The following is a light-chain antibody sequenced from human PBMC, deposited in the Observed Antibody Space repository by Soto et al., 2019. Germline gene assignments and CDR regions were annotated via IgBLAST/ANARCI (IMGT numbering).Light chain of an antibody. CDR3: QQYDNWPPLT. Sequence: EIVMTQSPATLSVSPGERSTLSCMASQSVSSNLAWYQQKPGQAPRLLIYGASTRATGIPARFSGSGSGTEFTLTISSLQSEDFAVYYCQQYDNWPPLTVGGGTKVEIK. CDR2: GAS. V-gene: IGKV3-15*01. CDR1: QSVSSN. J-gene: IGKJ4*01.